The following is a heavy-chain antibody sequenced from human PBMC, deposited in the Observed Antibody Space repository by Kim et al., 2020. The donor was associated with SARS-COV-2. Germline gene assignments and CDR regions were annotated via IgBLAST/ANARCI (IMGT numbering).Heavy chain of an antibody. J-gene: IGHJ5*02. CDR3: AKDPAAAGLYNWFDP. CDR2: ISYDGSNK. V-gene: IGHV3-30*18. Sequence: GGSLRLSCAASGFTFSSYGMHWVRQAPGKGLEWVAVISYDGSNKYYADSVKGRFTISRDNSKNTLYLQMNSLRAEDTAVYYCAKDPAAAGLYNWFDPWGQGTLVTVSS. CDR1: GFTFSSYG. D-gene: IGHD6-13*01.